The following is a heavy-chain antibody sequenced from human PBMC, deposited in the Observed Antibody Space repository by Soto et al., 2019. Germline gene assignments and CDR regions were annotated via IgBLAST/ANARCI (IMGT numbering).Heavy chain of an antibody. CDR1: GGSISTDGYS. Sequence: LSLTCAVSGGSISTDGYSWSWIRQPPGQGLEWLGYIYFSGSTNYSPSLKSRVTISVDTSKDQFSLNLASVTPADTAVYCCARADDDTRFDYWGRGTLVTVS. J-gene: IGHJ4*02. D-gene: IGHD3-9*01. CDR2: IYFSGST. V-gene: IGHV4-61*08. CDR3: ARADDDTRFDY.